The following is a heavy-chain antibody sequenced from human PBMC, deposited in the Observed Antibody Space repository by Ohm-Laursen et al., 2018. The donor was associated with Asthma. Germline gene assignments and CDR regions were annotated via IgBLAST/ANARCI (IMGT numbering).Heavy chain of an antibody. V-gene: IGHV3-21*01. Sequence: SLRLSCSASGFTFSSYSMNWVRQAPGKGLEWVSSISSSSSYMYYADSVKGRFTISRDNAKNSLYLQMNSLRAEDTAVYYCARDMHYYGSGSYARYFDYWGQGTLVTVSS. CDR2: ISSSSSYM. J-gene: IGHJ4*02. D-gene: IGHD3-10*01. CDR1: GFTFSSYS. CDR3: ARDMHYYGSGSYARYFDY.